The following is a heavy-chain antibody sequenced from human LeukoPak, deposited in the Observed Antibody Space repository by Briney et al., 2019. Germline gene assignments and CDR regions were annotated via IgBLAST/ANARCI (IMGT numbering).Heavy chain of an antibody. D-gene: IGHD3-10*01. Sequence: PSETLSLTCTVSGGSISSYYWSWIRQPPGKGLEWIGCIYYSGSTNYNPSLKSRVTISVDTSKNRFSLKLSSVTAADTAVYYCARDYLHYYGSGSPRPVWGKGTTVTVSS. V-gene: IGHV4-59*01. CDR2: IYYSGST. CDR1: GGSISSYY. J-gene: IGHJ6*04. CDR3: ARDYLHYYGSGSPRPV.